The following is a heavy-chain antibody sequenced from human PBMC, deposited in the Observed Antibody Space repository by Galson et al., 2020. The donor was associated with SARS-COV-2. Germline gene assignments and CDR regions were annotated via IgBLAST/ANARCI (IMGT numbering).Heavy chain of an antibody. Sequence: SETLSLTCTVSGDSISSHYWTWIRQPPGKGLEWIGYIYYSGSTNYSPSLKSRVTMSVDMSKNQFSLKLRSVTAADTAVYYCAKETGDLADDIDFWGQGTMVNVSS. D-gene: IGHD4-17*01. J-gene: IGHJ3*01. CDR1: GDSISSHY. CDR2: IYYSGST. V-gene: IGHV4-59*11. CDR3: AKETGDLADDIDF.